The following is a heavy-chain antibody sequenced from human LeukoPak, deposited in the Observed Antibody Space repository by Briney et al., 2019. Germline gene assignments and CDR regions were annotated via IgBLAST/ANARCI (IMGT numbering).Heavy chain of an antibody. CDR1: GFTFSSYW. J-gene: IGHJ4*03. CDR2: IKHGGSYK. Sequence: GGSLRLSCAASGFTFSSYWMSWVRQAPGKGLEWVSNIKHGGSYKYYVDSVKGRFTISRDNAKNSLYLQMNNLRAEDKAFYYCSRAHGRDGYNCVGFDSWGQGTMVTVSS. CDR3: SRAHGRDGYNCVGFDS. D-gene: IGHD5-24*01. V-gene: IGHV3-7*03.